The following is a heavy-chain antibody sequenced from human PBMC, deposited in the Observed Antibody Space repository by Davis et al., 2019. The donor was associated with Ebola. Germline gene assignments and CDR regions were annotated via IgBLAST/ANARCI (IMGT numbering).Heavy chain of an antibody. CDR2: IYSDGIT. Sequence: WPGPPPGMDPERKGYIYSDGITHYNPSLKSRVTISVDTPKNQFSLKLSSVTAADTAVYYCARDRFDILTGLTYTFESWGQGTLVTVSS. D-gene: IGHD3-9*01. V-gene: IGHV4-59*01. J-gene: IGHJ4*02. CDR3: ARDRFDILTGLTYTFES.